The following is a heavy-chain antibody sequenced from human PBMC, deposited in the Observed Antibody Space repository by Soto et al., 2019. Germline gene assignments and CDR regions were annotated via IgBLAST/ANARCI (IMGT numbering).Heavy chain of an antibody. D-gene: IGHD3-3*01. CDR3: ARAPSWSGFGWFDP. V-gene: IGHV1-2*02. Sequence: QVQLAQSGTEVKKPGASVKVSCTAPGYTLTGHYIHWVRQAPGQGLEWMGWINPNSGGTNYAQKFQGRVTMTRDTSITTAYMELISLRSDDTVVYYCARAPSWSGFGWFDPWGRGTLVTVSS. J-gene: IGHJ5*02. CDR2: INPNSGGT. CDR1: GYTLTGHY.